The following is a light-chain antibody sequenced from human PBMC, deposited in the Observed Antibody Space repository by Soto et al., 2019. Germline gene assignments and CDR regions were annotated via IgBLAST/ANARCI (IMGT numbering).Light chain of an antibody. J-gene: IGKJ1*01. CDR1: QSVSRSY. CDR2: RAS. V-gene: IGKV3-20*01. CDR3: QQYGSSPPWT. Sequence: EIVLTQSPGTLSLSPGERATLSCRASQSVSRSYLAWYQQKPGQAPRLLIYRASSRATGIPERFSGSGSGTDFTLTISRLEPEAVPVYYCQQYGSSPPWTFGQGTKVEIK.